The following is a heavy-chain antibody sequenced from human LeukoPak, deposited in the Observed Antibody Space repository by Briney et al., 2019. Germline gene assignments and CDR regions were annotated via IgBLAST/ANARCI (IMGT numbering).Heavy chain of an antibody. CDR2: IKQDGSEK. CDR1: GFTFSNYW. CDR3: ARGELRAARP. D-gene: IGHD6-6*01. V-gene: IGHV3-7*01. Sequence: GGSLRLSCAASGFTFSNYWMSWVRQAPGKGLEWVAKIKQDGSEKYYVDSVKGRFTISRDNAKNSLYLQMNSLRAEDTAVYYCARGELRAARPWGQGTLVTVSS. J-gene: IGHJ5*02.